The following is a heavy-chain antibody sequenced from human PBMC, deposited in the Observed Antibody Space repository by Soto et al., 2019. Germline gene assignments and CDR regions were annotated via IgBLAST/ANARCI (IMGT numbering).Heavy chain of an antibody. D-gene: IGHD2-2*01. CDR3: AADAQCSSVDCPGAFDI. V-gene: IGHV3-15*01. Sequence: EVQLVESGGGVIKRGGSLRLSGEASGFGFTDFGLTGFPQAPGRGREWVGRIKRKRDGETTEYAAPVKGRYSISRDDLKNTMFLQMNSLKSEDTGVYYCAADAQCSSVDCPGAFDIWGQGTMVIVSS. CDR1: GFGFTDFG. CDR2: IKRKRDGETT. J-gene: IGHJ3*02.